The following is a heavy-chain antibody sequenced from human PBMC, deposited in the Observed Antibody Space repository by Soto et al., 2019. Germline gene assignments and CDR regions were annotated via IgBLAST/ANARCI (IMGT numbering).Heavy chain of an antibody. D-gene: IGHD2-21*01. V-gene: IGHV4-31*03. CDR2: IYYSGST. CDR3: ARAETHMRHYYYYMDV. CDR1: GGSISSGGYY. J-gene: IGHJ6*03. Sequence: SETLSLTCTVSGGSISSGGYYWSWIRQHPGKGLEWIGYIYYSGSTYYNPSLKSRVTISVDTSKNQFSLKLSSVTAADTAVYYCARAETHMRHYYYYMDVWGKGTTVTVSS.